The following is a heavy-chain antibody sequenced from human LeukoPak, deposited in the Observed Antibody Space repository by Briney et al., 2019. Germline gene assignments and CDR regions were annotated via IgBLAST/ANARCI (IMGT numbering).Heavy chain of an antibody. D-gene: IGHD2-2*01. Sequence: GGSLRLSCAASGFTFSSYATSWVRQAPGKGLEWVSGISSGGSTYYADSVKGRFTISRDNSKNTLYLQMNSLRAEDTAVYYCASPSRYCSSTSCFAEYFQLWGQGTLVTVSS. CDR2: ISSGGST. CDR1: GFTFSSYA. J-gene: IGHJ1*01. V-gene: IGHV3-23*01. CDR3: ASPSRYCSSTSCFAEYFQL.